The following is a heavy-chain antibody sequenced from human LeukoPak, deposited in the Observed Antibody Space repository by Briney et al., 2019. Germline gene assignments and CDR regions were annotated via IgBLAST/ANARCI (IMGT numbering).Heavy chain of an antibody. D-gene: IGHD6-13*01. V-gene: IGHV4-59*08. J-gene: IGHJ4*02. CDR3: ARGGGSWYLVY. CDR2: IYYSGST. Sequence: SETLSLTCTVSGGSISSYYWSWIRQPPGKGLEWIGYIYYSGSTNYNPSLKSRVTISVDTSKNQFSLKLSSVTAADTAVYYCARGGGSWYLVYWGQGTLVTVSS. CDR1: GGSISSYY.